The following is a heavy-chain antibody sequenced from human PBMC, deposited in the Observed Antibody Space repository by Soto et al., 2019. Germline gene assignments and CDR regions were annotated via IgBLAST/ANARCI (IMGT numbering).Heavy chain of an antibody. J-gene: IGHJ4*02. CDR1: GGSISSYY. CDR2: IYYSGST. Sequence: QVQLQESGPGLVKPSETLSLTCTVSGGSISSYYWSWIRQPPGKGLEWIGYIYYSGSTNYNPSLKSRVTISVDTSKNQFSLQLSSVTAADTAVYYCATNYGSGSYYTPFDYWGKGTLVTVSS. V-gene: IGHV4-59*01. CDR3: ATNYGSGSYYTPFDY. D-gene: IGHD3-10*01.